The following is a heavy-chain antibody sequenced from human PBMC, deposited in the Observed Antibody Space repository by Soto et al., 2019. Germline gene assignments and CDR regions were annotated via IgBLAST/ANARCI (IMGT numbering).Heavy chain of an antibody. V-gene: IGHV4-59*02. J-gene: IGHJ4*02. D-gene: IGHD3-22*01. CDR1: GDSVTSHY. CDR2: MHYTGFS. Sequence: SETLSLTCSFSGDSVTSHYLTWIRQSPEKRLEWIGYMHYTGFSHYNPSLKSRLTISVDTSKNEFTLQLTSVTVADTAVYYCASGNYDSSGYYFDYWGQGTLVTVSS. CDR3: ASGNYDSSGYYFDY.